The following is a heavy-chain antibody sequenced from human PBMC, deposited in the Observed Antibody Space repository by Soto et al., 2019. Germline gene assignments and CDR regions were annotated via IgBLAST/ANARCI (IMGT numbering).Heavy chain of an antibody. Sequence: ASVKVSCKASGYSFSFYGINWVRQAPGQGLEWMGGFDPEDVQTVYAQEFQGRVTMTEDASKNTAYMELSSLRSDDTAIYYCTTEKISDSGLWSLRFYFDNWGQGTPVTVSS. CDR1: GYSFSFYG. CDR3: TTEKISDSGLWSLRFYFDN. CDR2: FDPEDVQT. V-gene: IGHV1-24*01. D-gene: IGHD6-19*01. J-gene: IGHJ4*02.